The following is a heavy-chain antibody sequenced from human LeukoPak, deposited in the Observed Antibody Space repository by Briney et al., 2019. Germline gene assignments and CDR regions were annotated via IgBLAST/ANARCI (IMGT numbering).Heavy chain of an antibody. CDR2: ISTSSSYI. V-gene: IGHV3-21*01. Sequence: GGSLRLSCAASGFTLSSYSMNWVRQAPGKGLEWVSSISTSSSYIYYADSVKGRFTISRDNARNSLYLQMNTLRAEDTAVYSCARGADGVSSNSRGWFDPWGQGTLVTVSS. CDR1: GFTLSSYS. D-gene: IGHD2-15*01. CDR3: ARGADGVSSNSRGWFDP. J-gene: IGHJ5*02.